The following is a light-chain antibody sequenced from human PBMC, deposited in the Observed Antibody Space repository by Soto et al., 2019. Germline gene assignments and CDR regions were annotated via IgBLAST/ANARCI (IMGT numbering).Light chain of an antibody. J-gene: IGLJ2*01. V-gene: IGLV1-40*01. CDR1: SSNIGAGYD. Sequence: QPVLTQPPSVSGAPGQRVTISCTGSSSNIGAGYDVHWYQQLPGAAPKLLIYGNNNRPSGVPDRFSGSKSRTSASLVITGLQAEDEADYHCQSYDSSLRASLFGGGTKLTVL. CDR3: QSYDSSLRASL. CDR2: GNN.